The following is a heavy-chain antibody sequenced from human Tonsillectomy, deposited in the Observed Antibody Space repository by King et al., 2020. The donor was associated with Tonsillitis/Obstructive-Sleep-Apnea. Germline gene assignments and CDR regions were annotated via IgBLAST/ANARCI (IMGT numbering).Heavy chain of an antibody. Sequence: VQLVESGGGVVQPGRSLTLSCAASGFTFSTYGMHWVRQAPGKGLEWVAVIWYDGSNKYYADSVKGRFTISRDNSKNTLYLQMNSLRAEDTAVYYCARRGITMIRGDYYYMDVWGKGTTVTVSS. J-gene: IGHJ6*03. CDR3: ARRGITMIRGDYYYMDV. D-gene: IGHD3-10*01. CDR1: GFTFSTYG. V-gene: IGHV3-33*01. CDR2: IWYDGSNK.